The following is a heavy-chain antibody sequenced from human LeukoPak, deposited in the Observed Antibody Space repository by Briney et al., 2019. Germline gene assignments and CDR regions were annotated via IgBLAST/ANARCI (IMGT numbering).Heavy chain of an antibody. Sequence: GGSLRLSCAASGFTFSSYSMNWVRQAPGKGLEWVSYISSSSGTIYYADSVKGRFTISRDNSKNTLYLQMNSLRAEDTAVYYCARETAMVTWGQGTLVTVSS. D-gene: IGHD5-18*01. CDR1: GFTFSSYS. CDR3: ARETAMVT. J-gene: IGHJ4*02. CDR2: ISSSSGTI. V-gene: IGHV3-48*01.